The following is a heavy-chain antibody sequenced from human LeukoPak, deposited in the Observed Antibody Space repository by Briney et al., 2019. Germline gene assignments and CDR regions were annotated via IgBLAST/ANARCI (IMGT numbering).Heavy chain of an antibody. CDR1: GYTLTELS. J-gene: IGHJ4*02. Sequence: ASVKVSCKVSGYTLTELSMHWVRQAPGKGLEWMGGFDPEDGETIYAQKFRGRVTMTEDTSTDTAYMELSSLRSEDTAVYYCATVSPYYGSRSLIDYWGQGTLVTVSS. CDR2: FDPEDGET. CDR3: ATVSPYYGSRSLIDY. V-gene: IGHV1-24*01. D-gene: IGHD3-10*01.